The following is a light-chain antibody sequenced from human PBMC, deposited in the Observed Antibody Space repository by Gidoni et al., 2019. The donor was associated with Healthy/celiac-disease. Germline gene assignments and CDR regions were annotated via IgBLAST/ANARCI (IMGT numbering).Light chain of an antibody. CDR2: AAS. CDR3: QKYNSAPRT. CDR1: QGISNY. V-gene: IGKV1-27*01. Sequence: DIQMTQSPSSLSASVGDSVTITCRSSQGISNYLAWYQQKPGKVPKLLIYAASTLQAVVTSRFSGSGAGTDFTLTISSLQPEDVATYYCQKYNSAPRTFGQGTKVEIK. J-gene: IGKJ1*01.